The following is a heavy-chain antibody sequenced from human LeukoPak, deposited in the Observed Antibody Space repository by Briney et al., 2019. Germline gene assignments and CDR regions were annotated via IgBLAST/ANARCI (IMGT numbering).Heavy chain of an antibody. V-gene: IGHV1-2*02. CDR2: INPNSGGT. CDR3: ARAVPAASWFDP. D-gene: IGHD2-2*01. J-gene: IGHJ5*02. CDR1: GGTFSGYA. Sequence: ASVKVSCKASGGTFSGYAVIWVRQAPGQGLEWMGWINPNSGGTNYAQKFQGRVTMTRDTSISTAYMELSRLRSDDTAVYYCARAVPAASWFDPWGQGTLVTVSS.